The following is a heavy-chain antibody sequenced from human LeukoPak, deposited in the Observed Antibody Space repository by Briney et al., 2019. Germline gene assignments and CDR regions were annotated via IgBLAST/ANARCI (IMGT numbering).Heavy chain of an antibody. CDR3: ARRRKARGVYNWFDP. Sequence: GASVKVSCKASGYTFTSYDINWVRQATGQGLEWMGWMNPNSGNTGYAQKFQGRVTMTRNTSISTAYMELSSLRSEDTAVYYCARRRKARGVYNWFDPWGQGTLVTVSS. D-gene: IGHD3-10*01. CDR2: MNPNSGNT. CDR1: GYTFTSYD. V-gene: IGHV1-8*01. J-gene: IGHJ5*02.